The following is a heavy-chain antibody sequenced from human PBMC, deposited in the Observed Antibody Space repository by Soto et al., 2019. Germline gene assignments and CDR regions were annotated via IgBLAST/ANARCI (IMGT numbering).Heavy chain of an antibody. J-gene: IGHJ5*02. CDR3: ARVPGP. CDR2: IYHSGST. CDR1: GGSISSGGYS. V-gene: IGHV4-30-2*01. Sequence: LLTLPLTWAVSGGSISSGGYSWSWIRQPPGKGLEWIGYIYHSGSTYYNPSLKSRVTISVDRSKNQFSLKLSSVTAADTAVYYCARVPGPWGQGTLVTVSS.